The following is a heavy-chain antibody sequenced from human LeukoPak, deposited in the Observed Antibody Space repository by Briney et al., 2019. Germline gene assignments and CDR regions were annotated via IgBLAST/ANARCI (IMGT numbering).Heavy chain of an antibody. V-gene: IGHV4-59*01. CDR1: GGSISSYY. Sequence: KPSETLSLTCSVSGGSISSYYWSWIRQPPGKGLEWIGFVYYNGSTNYNPSLRSRVTISADTSKNQFSLRLNSVTAADTAVYYCARDCSGGTCYNGILVGMDVWGQGTTVTVSS. J-gene: IGHJ6*02. CDR2: VYYNGST. D-gene: IGHD2-15*01. CDR3: ARDCSGGTCYNGILVGMDV.